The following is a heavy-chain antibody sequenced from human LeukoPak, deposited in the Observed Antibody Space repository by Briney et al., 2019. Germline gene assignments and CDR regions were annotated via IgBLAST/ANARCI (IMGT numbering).Heavy chain of an antibody. J-gene: IGHJ3*02. V-gene: IGHV1-2*02. CDR3: AREPPGIAVAGYHDAFDI. D-gene: IGHD6-19*01. CDR1: GYTLTGYY. CDR2: INPNSGGT. Sequence: ASVKVSCKASGYTLTGYYMHWVRQAPGQGLEWMGWINPNSGGTNYAQKFQGRVTMTRDTSISTAYMELSRLRSDDTAVYYCAREPPGIAVAGYHDAFDIWGQGTMVTVSS.